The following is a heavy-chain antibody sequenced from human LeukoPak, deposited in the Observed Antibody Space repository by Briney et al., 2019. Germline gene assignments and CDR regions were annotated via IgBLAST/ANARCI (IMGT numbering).Heavy chain of an antibody. CDR2: IYYSGST. V-gene: IGHV4-59*01. CDR1: GGSISSYY. Sequence: SETLSLTCTVSGGSISSYYWSWTRQPPGKGLEWIGYIYYSGSTNYNPSLKSRVTISVDTSKNQFSLKLGSVTAADTAVCYCARAPLYSGSYWGAFDIWGQGTMVTVSS. CDR3: ARAPLYSGSYWGAFDI. D-gene: IGHD1-26*01. J-gene: IGHJ3*02.